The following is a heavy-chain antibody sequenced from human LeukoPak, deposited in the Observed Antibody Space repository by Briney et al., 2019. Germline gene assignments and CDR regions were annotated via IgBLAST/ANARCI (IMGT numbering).Heavy chain of an antibody. CDR2: INPNSGGT. J-gene: IGHJ4*02. CDR3: AREGPVTRYTYGQFLGY. Sequence: ASVTVSFKASGYTFTDYYMHWVRQAPGQGLEWMGWINPNSGGTNYAQKFQGRVTMTRDTSISTAYMELSRLRSDDTAVYYCAREGPVTRYTYGQFLGYWGQGTLVTVSS. V-gene: IGHV1-2*02. CDR1: GYTFTDYY. D-gene: IGHD5-18*01.